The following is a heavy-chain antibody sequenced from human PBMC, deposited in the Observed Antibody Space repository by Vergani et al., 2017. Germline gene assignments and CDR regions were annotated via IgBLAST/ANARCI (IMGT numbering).Heavy chain of an antibody. CDR1: GYSISSGYY. J-gene: IGHJ4*02. CDR2: IYHSGNT. V-gene: IGHV4-38-2*02. Sequence: QVQLQESGPGLVKPSETLSLTCTVSGYSISSGYYWGWIRQPPGKGLEWIGSIYHSGNTNYDPSLKSRVTISIDTSKNHFSLSLSSVTAADTAVYYCVRRNNVVRETDYFDYWGQGILVTVSS. CDR3: VRRNNVVRETDYFDY. D-gene: IGHD3-10*01.